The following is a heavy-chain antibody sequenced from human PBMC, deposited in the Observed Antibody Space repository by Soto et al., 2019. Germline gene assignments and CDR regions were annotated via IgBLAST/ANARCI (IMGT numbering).Heavy chain of an antibody. D-gene: IGHD3-22*01. J-gene: IGHJ3*01. CDR3: ARVKLRYDSSGLAF. V-gene: IGHV1-3*01. Sequence: ASVKVSCKASGYTFTSYAMHWVRQAPGQRLEWMGGINAGNGNTKYSQKFQGRVTITRDTSASTAYMELSSLRSEDTAVYYCARVKLRYDSSGLAFWGQGTMVTVSS. CDR1: GYTFTSYA. CDR2: INAGNGNT.